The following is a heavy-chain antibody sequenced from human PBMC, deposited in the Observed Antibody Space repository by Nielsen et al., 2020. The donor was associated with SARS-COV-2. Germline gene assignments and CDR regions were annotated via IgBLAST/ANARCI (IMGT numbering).Heavy chain of an antibody. Sequence: GGSLRLSCVASGFTFSRHAMTWVRQAPGKGLEWVSIIGAGGDSIYYADSVKGRFTISRDNSKNTLYLQINSLRADDTAVYYCATQAEGYKSPYDYWGQGTLVTVSS. D-gene: IGHD3-10*01. J-gene: IGHJ4*02. CDR3: ATQAEGYKSPYDY. CDR2: IGAGGDSI. CDR1: GFTFSRHA. V-gene: IGHV3-23*01.